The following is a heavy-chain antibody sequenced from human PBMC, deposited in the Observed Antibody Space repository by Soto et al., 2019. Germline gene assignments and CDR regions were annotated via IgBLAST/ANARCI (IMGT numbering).Heavy chain of an antibody. CDR3: ARGLGERKKSVDY. J-gene: IGHJ4*02. CDR2: IYYSGST. Sequence: QVQLQESGTGLVNPSETLSITCTVSGGSISNYYWTWIRQPTGKELEWIGYIYYSGSTNYNPSLKILVTMSVDTSKNQFSLTLDSLTAADTAVYYCARGLGERKKSVDYWGQGTLVTVSS. D-gene: IGHD3-10*01. V-gene: IGHV4-59*01. CDR1: GGSISNYY.